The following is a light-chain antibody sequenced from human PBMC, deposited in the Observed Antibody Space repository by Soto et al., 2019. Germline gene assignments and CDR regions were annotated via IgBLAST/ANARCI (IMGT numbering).Light chain of an antibody. Sequence: IQLTQSPSTLSASVGDRVTITCRASQGIGTALAWYHQRPGNSPDLLVYDASTLQSGVPSRFSGSGSETDFSLTISGLQPEDFVHYYCQQFNTKPLTFGGGTRVEIK. CDR2: DAS. CDR1: QGIGTA. CDR3: QQFNTKPLT. J-gene: IGKJ4*01. V-gene: IGKV1-13*02.